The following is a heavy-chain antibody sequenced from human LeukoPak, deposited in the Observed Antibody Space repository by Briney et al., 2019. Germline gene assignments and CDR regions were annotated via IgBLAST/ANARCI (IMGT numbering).Heavy chain of an antibody. CDR2: IYYSGST. CDR1: GGSISSSSYY. CDR3: ARGDPPYDSSGYHPNPHFDY. V-gene: IGHV4-39*07. D-gene: IGHD3-22*01. Sequence: SETLSLTCTVSGGSISSSSYYWGWIRQPPGKGLEWIGSIYYSGSTYYNPSLKSRVTISVDTSKNQFSLKLSSVTAVDTAVYYCARGDPPYDSSGYHPNPHFDYWGQGTLVTVSS. J-gene: IGHJ4*02.